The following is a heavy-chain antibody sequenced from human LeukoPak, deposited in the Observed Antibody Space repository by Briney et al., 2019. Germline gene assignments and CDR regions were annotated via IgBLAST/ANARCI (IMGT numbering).Heavy chain of an antibody. V-gene: IGHV3-74*01. J-gene: IGHJ4*02. CDR3: ARDMTGPLDY. CDR1: RFTFSSYW. Sequence: PGGSLRLSCEVSRFTFSSYWMHWVRQAPGKGLVWISRINVDGGTTDYADSVRGRFTISRDNAKNTLYLQMNNLRAEDTAVYYCARDMTGPLDYWGQGTLVTASS. D-gene: IGHD1-20*01. CDR2: INVDGGTT.